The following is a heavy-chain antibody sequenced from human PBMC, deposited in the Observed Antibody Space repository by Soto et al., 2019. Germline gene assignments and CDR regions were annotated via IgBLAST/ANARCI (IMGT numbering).Heavy chain of an antibody. D-gene: IGHD1-26*01. V-gene: IGHV3-64D*06. CDR2: STYIGGTP. CDR3: VKDYSHGRFPDY. Sequence: GGSLRLSCSASGFTPKYSAMHWVRQAPGRGLEQVAASTYIGGTPYYADSVKGRFTISRDNTQNTLYLQMSSLRPEDTGVYFCVKDYSHGRFPDYWGQGTLVTVSS. CDR1: GFTPKYSA. J-gene: IGHJ4*02.